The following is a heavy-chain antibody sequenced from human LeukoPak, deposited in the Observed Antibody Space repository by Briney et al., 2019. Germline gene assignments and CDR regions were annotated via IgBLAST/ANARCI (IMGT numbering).Heavy chain of an antibody. Sequence: ASVTVSCKASGYTFTGYYMHWVRQAPGQGLEWMGWINPDNGGTNYAQKFRGRVTMTRDMSISTAYMELSRLRSDDTAVYYCARDPSNSGYDYLYYFDYWGQGTLVTVSS. J-gene: IGHJ4*02. V-gene: IGHV1-2*02. D-gene: IGHD5-12*01. CDR1: GYTFTGYY. CDR2: INPDNGGT. CDR3: ARDPSNSGYDYLYYFDY.